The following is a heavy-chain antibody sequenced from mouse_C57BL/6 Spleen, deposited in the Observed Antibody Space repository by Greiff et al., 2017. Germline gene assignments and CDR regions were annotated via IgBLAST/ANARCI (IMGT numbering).Heavy chain of an antibody. CDR3: ARRSGPDWDDC. CDR2: IDPSDSYT. J-gene: IGHJ2*01. D-gene: IGHD4-1*01. V-gene: IGHV1-50*01. CDR1: GYTFTSYW. Sequence: QVQLQQSGAELVKPGASVKLSCKASGYTFTSYWMQWVKQRPGQGLEWIGEIDPSDSYTNYNQKFKGKATLTVDTSSSTAYMQLSSLTSEDSAVYYCARRSGPDWDDCWGQGTTLTVSS.